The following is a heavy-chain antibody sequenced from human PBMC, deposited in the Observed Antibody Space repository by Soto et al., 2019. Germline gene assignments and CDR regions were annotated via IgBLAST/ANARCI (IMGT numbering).Heavy chain of an antibody. CDR1: GLTFSSYA. Sequence: HPGGSLRLSCAASGLTFSSYAMSWVRQAPGKGLEWVSAISGSGGSTYYADSVKGRFTISRDNSKNTLYLQMNSLRAEDTAVYYCAKIPGYSSSWVDYWGQGTLVTAPQ. J-gene: IGHJ4*02. D-gene: IGHD6-13*01. CDR2: ISGSGGST. CDR3: AKIPGYSSSWVDY. V-gene: IGHV3-23*01.